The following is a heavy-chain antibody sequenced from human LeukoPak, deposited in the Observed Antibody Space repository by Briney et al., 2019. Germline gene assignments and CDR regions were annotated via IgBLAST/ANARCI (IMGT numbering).Heavy chain of an antibody. V-gene: IGHV1-69*13. Sequence: GASVKVSCKASGGTFSSYAISWVRQAPGQGLEWMGGIIPIFGTANYAQKFQGRVTITADESTSTAYMELSSLRSEDTAVYYCARDPYCSGGSCYYYYGMDVWGQGTTVTVSS. CDR1: GGTFSSYA. CDR2: IIPIFGTA. J-gene: IGHJ6*02. CDR3: ARDPYCSGGSCYYYYGMDV. D-gene: IGHD2-15*01.